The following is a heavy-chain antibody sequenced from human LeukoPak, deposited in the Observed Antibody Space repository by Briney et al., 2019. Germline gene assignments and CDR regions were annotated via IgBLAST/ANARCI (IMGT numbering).Heavy chain of an antibody. CDR1: GFTFDDYA. CDR2: INWSGGKI. V-gene: IGHV3-9*03. J-gene: IGHJ4*02. D-gene: IGHD6-6*01. CDR3: AKALSSSFTGSSWEY. Sequence: HAGGSLRLSCAASGFTFDDYAMHWIRQAPGKGLEWVSGINWSGGKIGYADSVKGRFTISRDSAKSSLYLQMNTLRAEDMAFYYCAKALSSSFTGSSWEYWGQGTLVTVSS.